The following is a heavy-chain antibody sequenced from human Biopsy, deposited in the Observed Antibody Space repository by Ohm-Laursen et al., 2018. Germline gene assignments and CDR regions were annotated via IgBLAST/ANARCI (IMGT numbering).Heavy chain of an antibody. J-gene: IGHJ4*02. D-gene: IGHD2-15*01. V-gene: IGHV4-59*08. CDR1: GDSINSSY. CDR2: ISNSGNT. CDR3: ARRGSGGRSFDY. Sequence: GTLSLTCTVSGDSINSSYWSWIRQAPGKGLEWIGFISNSGNTNCNPSLKSRVTISADTSKNQFSLKLGSVTVADTAVFYCARRGSGGRSFDYWGQGSLVTVSP.